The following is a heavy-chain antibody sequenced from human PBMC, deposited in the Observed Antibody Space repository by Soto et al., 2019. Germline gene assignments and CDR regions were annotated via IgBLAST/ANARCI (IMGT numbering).Heavy chain of an antibody. D-gene: IGHD6-13*01. CDR1: GGSISEKY. V-gene: IGHV4-4*07. CDR2: IFANGHT. J-gene: IGHJ5*02. CDR3: VASLAASGLNWLDP. Sequence: PSETLSLTCIVSGGSISEKYWNWVRQPPGTGPEWIGLIFANGHTDYNPSLKSRVTMSVDASKNQFSLRLTSMTAADTAVYYCVASLAASGLNWLDPWGRGTLVTVSS.